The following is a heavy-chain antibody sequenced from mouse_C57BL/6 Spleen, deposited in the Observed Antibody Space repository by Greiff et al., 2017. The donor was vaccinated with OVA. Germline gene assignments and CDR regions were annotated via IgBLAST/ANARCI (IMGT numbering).Heavy chain of an antibody. V-gene: IGHV1-80*01. CDR2: IYPGDGDT. D-gene: IGHD1-1*01. Sequence: QVQLQQSGAELVKPGASVKISCKASGYAFSSYWMNWVKQRPGQGLEWIGQIYPGDGDTNYNGKFKGKATLTADKSSSTAYMQLSSLTSEDSAVYFCARYGLFYAMDYWGQGTSVTVSS. CDR1: GYAFSSYW. CDR3: ARYGLFYAMDY. J-gene: IGHJ4*01.